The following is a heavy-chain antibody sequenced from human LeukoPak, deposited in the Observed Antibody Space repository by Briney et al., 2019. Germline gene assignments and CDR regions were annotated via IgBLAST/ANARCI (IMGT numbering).Heavy chain of an antibody. CDR2: LYSGGNA. D-gene: IGHD1-1*01. Sequence: GGSLRLSCAASEFTVSDNYMSWVRQAPGKGLEWVSILYSGGNAYYTDSVKGRFTISRDNSKNTVYLQMNSLGAGDTAVYCCARTTGARTLYFNGMHVWGQGTTVTVPS. J-gene: IGHJ6*02. CDR3: ARTTGARTLYFNGMHV. CDR1: EFTVSDNY. V-gene: IGHV3-53*01.